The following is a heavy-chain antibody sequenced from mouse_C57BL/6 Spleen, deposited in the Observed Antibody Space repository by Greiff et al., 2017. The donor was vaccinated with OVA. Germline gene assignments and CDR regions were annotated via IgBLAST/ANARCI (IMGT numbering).Heavy chain of an antibody. V-gene: IGHV1-54*01. Sequence: QVQLQQSGAELVRPGTSVKVSCKASGYAFTNYLIEWVKQRPGQGLEWIGVINPGSGGTNYNEKFKGKATLTADKSSSTAYMQLSSLTSEDSAVSFCARRATVVAPDWYFDVWGTGTTVTVSS. CDR2: INPGSGGT. CDR3: ARRATVVAPDWYFDV. CDR1: GYAFTNYL. J-gene: IGHJ1*03. D-gene: IGHD1-1*01.